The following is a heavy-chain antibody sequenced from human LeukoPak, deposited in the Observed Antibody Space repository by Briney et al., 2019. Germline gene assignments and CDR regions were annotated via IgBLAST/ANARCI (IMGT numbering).Heavy chain of an antibody. V-gene: IGHV3-48*01. CDR1: GFTFNNYN. J-gene: IGHJ4*02. Sequence: GGSLRLSCAASGFTFNNYNMNWVRQAPGKGLEWVSYISSSSSTIHYADSVRGRLTISRDNAQNSLYLQMNSLRAEDTAVYYCARVVWGGYRKDYWGQGTLVTVSS. D-gene: IGHD3-16*02. CDR2: ISSSSSTI. CDR3: ARVVWGGYRKDY.